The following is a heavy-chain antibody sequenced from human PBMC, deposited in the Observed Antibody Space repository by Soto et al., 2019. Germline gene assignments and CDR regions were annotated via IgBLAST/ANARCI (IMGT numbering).Heavy chain of an antibody. Sequence: PGGALRLSCAASGFTGGSYGMHWVRQAPGKGLEWVEVISYDGSNKYYADSMRGRFTISRDNTKNALYLQMNSLIAVDTAVYYCAKVLPGCSSTSCSHYYYYGMDVWGQEPTVT. CDR1: GFTGGSYG. CDR2: ISYDGSNK. CDR3: AKVLPGCSSTSCSHYYYYGMDV. V-gene: IGHV3-30*18. J-gene: IGHJ6*02. D-gene: IGHD2-2*01.